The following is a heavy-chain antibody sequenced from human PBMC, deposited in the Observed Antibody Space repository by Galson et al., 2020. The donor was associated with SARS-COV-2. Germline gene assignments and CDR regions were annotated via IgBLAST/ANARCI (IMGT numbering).Heavy chain of an antibody. CDR2: ISSSSSTI. CDR3: ARDKYSSGFIESADY. J-gene: IGHJ4*02. V-gene: IGHV3-48*02. D-gene: IGHD6-19*01. Sequence: GGSLRLSCAASGFTFSSYSMNWVRQAPGKGLEWVSYISSSSSTIYYADSVKGRFTIFRDNAKNSLYLQMNSLRDEDTAVYYCARDKYSSGFIESADYWGQGTLVTVSS. CDR1: GFTFSSYS.